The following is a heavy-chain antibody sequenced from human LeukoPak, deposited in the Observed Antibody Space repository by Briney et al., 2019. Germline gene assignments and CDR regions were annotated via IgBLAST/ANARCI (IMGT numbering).Heavy chain of an antibody. CDR3: AKDIRRYYDSSGIGYAFDI. Sequence: PGGSLRLSCAASGFTFDDYAMHWVRQAPGKGLEWVSGISWNSGSIGYADSVKDRFTISRDNAKNSLYLQMNSLRAEDTALYYCAKDIRRYYDSSGIGYAFDIWGQGTMVTVSS. CDR2: ISWNSGSI. D-gene: IGHD3-22*01. J-gene: IGHJ3*02. V-gene: IGHV3-9*01. CDR1: GFTFDDYA.